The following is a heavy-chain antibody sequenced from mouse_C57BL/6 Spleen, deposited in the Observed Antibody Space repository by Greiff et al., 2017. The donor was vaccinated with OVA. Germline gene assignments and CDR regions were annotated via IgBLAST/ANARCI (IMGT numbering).Heavy chain of an antibody. J-gene: IGHJ1*03. CDR1: GYSITSGYY. CDR2: ISYDGSN. V-gene: IGHV3-6*01. Sequence: ESGPGLVKPSQSLSLTCSVTGYSITSGYYWNWIRQFPGNKLEWMGYISYDGSNNYNPSLKNRISITRDTSKNQFFLKLNSETTEDTATYYGARENYGSSWYFDVWGTGTTLTVSS. CDR3: ARENYGSSWYFDV. D-gene: IGHD1-1*01.